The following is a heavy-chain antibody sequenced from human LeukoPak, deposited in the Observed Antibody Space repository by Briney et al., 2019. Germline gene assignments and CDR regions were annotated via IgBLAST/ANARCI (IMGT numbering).Heavy chain of an antibody. Sequence: GGSLRLSCAASGFTFSSYAMHWVRQAPGKGLEWVAVISYDGSNKYYADSVKGRFTISRDNSKNTLYLQMNSLRAEDTAVYYCAKDLHNWNSLFDYTGQGTLVTVSS. J-gene: IGHJ4*02. V-gene: IGHV3-30-3*01. CDR1: GFTFSSYA. CDR2: ISYDGSNK. CDR3: AKDLHNWNSLFDY. D-gene: IGHD1-20*01.